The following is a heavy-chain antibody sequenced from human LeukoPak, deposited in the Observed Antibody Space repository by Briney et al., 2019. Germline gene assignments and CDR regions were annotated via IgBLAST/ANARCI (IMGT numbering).Heavy chain of an antibody. CDR2: INPSGGGT. D-gene: IGHD3-10*01. CDR1: GYTFTSYY. J-gene: IGHJ3*02. CDR3: ASWFGENDALDI. Sequence: ASVKVSCKASGYTFTSYYMHWVRQAPGRGLEWMGIINPSGGGTRYAQKFQGRVTMTRDTSTSTVYMELKRLRSEDTAVYYCASWFGENDALDIWGQGTMVTVSS. V-gene: IGHV1-46*01.